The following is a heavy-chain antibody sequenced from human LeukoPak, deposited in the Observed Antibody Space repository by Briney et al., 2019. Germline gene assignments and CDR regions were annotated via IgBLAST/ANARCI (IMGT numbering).Heavy chain of an antibody. Sequence: GGSLRLSCAASGFTFSSYVMHWVRQAPGKGLEWVAIISYDGSNKYYTDSVKGRFTISRDNSKNTLYLQMNSLRADDTAVYYCARAQVWFGEPRLDYWGQGTLVTVSS. J-gene: IGHJ4*02. CDR1: GFTFSSYV. D-gene: IGHD3-10*01. CDR3: ARAQVWFGEPRLDY. V-gene: IGHV3-30*04. CDR2: ISYDGSNK.